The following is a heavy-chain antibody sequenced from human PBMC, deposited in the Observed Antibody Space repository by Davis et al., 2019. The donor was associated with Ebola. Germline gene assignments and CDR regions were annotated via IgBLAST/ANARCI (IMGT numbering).Heavy chain of an antibody. D-gene: IGHD3-10*01. V-gene: IGHV3-66*01. Sequence: GESLKISCAASGFTVSSNYMSWVRQAPGKGLEWVSVIYSGGSTYYADSVKGRFTISRDNSKNTLYLQMNSLRAEDTAVYYCAKDAPSETVLLWFGELFGMDVWGQGTTVTVSS. J-gene: IGHJ6*02. CDR2: IYSGGST. CDR1: GFTVSSNY. CDR3: AKDAPSETVLLWFGELFGMDV.